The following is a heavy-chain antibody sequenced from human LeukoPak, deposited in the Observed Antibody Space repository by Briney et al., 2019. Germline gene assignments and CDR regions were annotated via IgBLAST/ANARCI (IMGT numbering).Heavy chain of an antibody. V-gene: IGHV3-23*01. CDR2: ISGSGGST. D-gene: IGHD3-22*01. CDR1: GFTFSSYA. Sequence: GGSLRLSCAASGFTFSSYAMSWVRQAPGKGLEWVSAISGSGGSTYYADSVKGRFTISRDNSKNTLYLQMNSLRAEDTAVYYCAKDPGPNYYDSSGYFDYWGQGTLVTVSS. CDR3: AKDPGPNYYDSSGYFDY. J-gene: IGHJ4*02.